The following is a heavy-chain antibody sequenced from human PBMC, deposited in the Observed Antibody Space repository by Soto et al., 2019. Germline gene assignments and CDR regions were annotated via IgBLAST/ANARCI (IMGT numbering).Heavy chain of an antibody. CDR1: GFASSNYG. CDR3: AKDVDIAATISYGMDV. V-gene: IGHV3-30*18. CDR2: ISYDGSNK. Sequence: GGSLGLSWAASGFASSNYGMHWVRQAPGKGLEWVAVISYDGSNKYYADSVKGRFTISRDNSKNTLYLQMNSLRAEDTAVYYCAKDVDIAATISYGMDVWGQGTTVTVSS. J-gene: IGHJ6*02. D-gene: IGHD5-12*01.